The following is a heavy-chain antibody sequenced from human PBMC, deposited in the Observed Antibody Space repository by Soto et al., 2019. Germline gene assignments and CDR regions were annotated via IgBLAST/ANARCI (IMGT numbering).Heavy chain of an antibody. CDR1: GGTFNSYG. CDR2: IIPISAPA. CDR3: ARGGGASPGMDV. Sequence: QVQLVQSGVEVKKPGSSVKVSCKASGGTFNSYGIRWVRQAPGQGLEWMGGIIPISAPANHAQKFQGRVTFTADDSKKRVEWGRRGVRKEDRAVYYCARGGGASPGMDVGGRGPTVIVPS. D-gene: IGHD3-16*01. V-gene: IGHV1-69*01. J-gene: IGHJ6*02.